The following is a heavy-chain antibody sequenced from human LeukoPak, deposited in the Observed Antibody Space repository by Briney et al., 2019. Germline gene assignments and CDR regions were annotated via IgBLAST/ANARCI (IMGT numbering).Heavy chain of an antibody. J-gene: IGHJ4*02. V-gene: IGHV4-34*01. CDR1: GGSFSGYY. D-gene: IGHD5-24*01. CDR3: AREPKRWLQLGYFDY. Sequence: PSETLSLTCAVYGGSFSGYYWSWIRQPPGKGLEWIGEINHSGSTNYNPSLKSRATISVDTSKNQFSLKLSSVTAADTAVYYCAREPKRWLQLGYFDYWGQGTLVTVSS. CDR2: INHSGST.